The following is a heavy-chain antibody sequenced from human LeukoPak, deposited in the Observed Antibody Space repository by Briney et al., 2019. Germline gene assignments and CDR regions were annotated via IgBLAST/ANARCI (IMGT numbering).Heavy chain of an antibody. V-gene: IGHV4-39*01. CDR3: ARSQATAMVSDY. CDR2: IYYSGRT. Sequence: PSETLSLTCTVSGGSLNISSYYWGWICQPPGKGLEWIGSIYYSGRTYYNPSLKIRVTIFVDTSKNQFSLKLNSVAAADTAVYYCARSQATAMVSDYWGQGTLVTVSS. D-gene: IGHD2-2*01. J-gene: IGHJ4*02. CDR1: GGSLNISSYY.